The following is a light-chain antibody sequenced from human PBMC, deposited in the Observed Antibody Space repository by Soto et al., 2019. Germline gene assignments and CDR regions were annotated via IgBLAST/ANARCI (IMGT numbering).Light chain of an antibody. V-gene: IGKV3-11*01. CDR3: HQRSNWPLT. Sequence: EIVLTQSPGTLSLSPGERATLSCRASQSVNRYLAWYQQKPGQALRLLIYDASKRATGIPARFSGSGSGTDFTLTISSLEPEDFAIYYCHQRSNWPLTFGGGTRLEIK. CDR1: QSVNRY. J-gene: IGKJ4*01. CDR2: DAS.